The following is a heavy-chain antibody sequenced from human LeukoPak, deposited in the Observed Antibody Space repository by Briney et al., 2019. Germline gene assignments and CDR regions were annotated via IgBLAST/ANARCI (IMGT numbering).Heavy chain of an antibody. D-gene: IGHD3-22*01. V-gene: IGHV3-15*07. CDR2: IKSKTAGGTT. J-gene: IGHJ4*02. CDR3: TQGSGQYYDY. Sequence: GGSLRLSCAVSGLTLSNVWMNWVRQAPGKGLEWVGRIKSKTAGGTTDFAAPVKGRFTISRDDSKNALYLQMNSLTSEDTAVYYCTQGSGQYYDYWGQGTLVTVSS. CDR1: GLTLSNVW.